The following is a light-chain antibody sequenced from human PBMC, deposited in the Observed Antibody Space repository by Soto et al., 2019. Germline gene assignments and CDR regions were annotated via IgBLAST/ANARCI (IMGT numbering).Light chain of an antibody. Sequence: QSVLTQPPSLSAAPGQDVTISCSGGTSNSGNNYVSWYQHFPGAAPKLLIYDTDKRPSGIPDRFSGSKSGTSATLGITGLQTGDEADYYCGTWDTRLSAFLLFGGGTKVTVL. CDR2: DTD. J-gene: IGLJ3*02. V-gene: IGLV1-51*01. CDR3: GTWDTRLSAFLL. CDR1: TSNSGNNY.